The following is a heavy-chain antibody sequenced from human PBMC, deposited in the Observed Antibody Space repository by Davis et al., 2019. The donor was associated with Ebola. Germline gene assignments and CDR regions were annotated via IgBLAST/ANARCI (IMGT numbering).Heavy chain of an antibody. Sequence: GGSLRLSCAASGFTFSDYYMSWIRQAPGKGLEWVSYISSSGSTIYYADSVKGRFTISRDNAKKSLYLQMNSLRADDTAVYYCARSFTTRKYYYGMDVWGQGTTVTVSS. CDR2: ISSSGSTI. V-gene: IGHV3-11*01. CDR3: ARSFTTRKYYYGMDV. D-gene: IGHD3-3*01. CDR1: GFTFSDYY. J-gene: IGHJ6*02.